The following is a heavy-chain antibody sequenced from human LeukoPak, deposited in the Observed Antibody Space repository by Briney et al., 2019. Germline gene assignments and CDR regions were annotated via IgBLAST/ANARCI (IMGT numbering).Heavy chain of an antibody. CDR3: ARPTSGNKGGYNWRFDY. CDR2: I. V-gene: IGHV3-69-1*01. CDR1: GFTFSTYY. J-gene: IGHJ4*02. Sequence: PGGSLRLSCAASGFTFSTYYMNWVRQAPGKGLEWVSSIKARFTISRDNAKNSLYLQMNRLRAEDTAVYYCARPTSGNKGGYNWRFDYWGQGTLVTVSS. D-gene: IGHD5-24*01.